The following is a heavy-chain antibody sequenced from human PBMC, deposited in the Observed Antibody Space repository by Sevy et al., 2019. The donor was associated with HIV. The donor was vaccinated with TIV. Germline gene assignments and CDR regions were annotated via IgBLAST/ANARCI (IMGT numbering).Heavy chain of an antibody. Sequence: ASVKVSCKISGYTFTTYRITWVRQAPGQGLAWMGWISPHNGDTDYAQKLQDRITMITDTSTTTVYMELTSLSSDDTAVYYCARAYCSGGRCYSLAYWGQGTLVTVSS. J-gene: IGHJ4*02. D-gene: IGHD2-15*01. CDR2: ISPHNGDT. CDR1: GYTFTTYR. CDR3: ARAYCSGGRCYSLAY. V-gene: IGHV1-18*01.